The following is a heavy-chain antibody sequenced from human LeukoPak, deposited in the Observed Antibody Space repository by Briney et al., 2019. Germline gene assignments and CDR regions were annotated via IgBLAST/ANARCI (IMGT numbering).Heavy chain of an antibody. V-gene: IGHV4-34*01. CDR3: ATSSGYYLTSNY. J-gene: IGHJ4*02. D-gene: IGHD3-22*01. Sequence: RSSETLSLTCAVYGGSFSGYYWSWIRQPPGKGLEWIGEINHSGSTNYNPSLKSRVTISVDTSKNQFSLKLSSVTAADTAVYYCATSSGYYLTSNYWGQGTLVTVSS. CDR2: INHSGST. CDR1: GGSFSGYY.